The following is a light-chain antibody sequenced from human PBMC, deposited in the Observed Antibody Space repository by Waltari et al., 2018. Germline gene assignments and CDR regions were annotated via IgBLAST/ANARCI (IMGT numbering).Light chain of an antibody. CDR3: QHSYTTPFT. V-gene: IGKV1-39*01. CDR2: AAS. CDR1: QSITTH. Sequence: DIQVTQSPSSLSASVGDRVTITCRASQSITTHLKWYQQKPGKAPKLLIFAASSLPSGVPSRFSGSGSGTDFTLTISSLQPEDFATYHCQHSYTTPFTFGGGTKVEIK. J-gene: IGKJ4*01.